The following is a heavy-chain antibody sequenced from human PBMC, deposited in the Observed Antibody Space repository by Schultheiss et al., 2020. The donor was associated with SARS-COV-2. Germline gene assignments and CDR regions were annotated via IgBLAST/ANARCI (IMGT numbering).Heavy chain of an antibody. V-gene: IGHV4-59*01. Sequence: SQTLSLTCTVSGGSISSYYWSWIRQPPGKGLEWIGYIYYSGSTNYNPSLKSRVTISVDTSKNQSSLKLSSVTAADTAVYYCARDFGIAAAGTDYYYGMDVWGQGTTVTVSS. CDR2: IYYSGST. D-gene: IGHD6-13*01. CDR3: ARDFGIAAAGTDYYYGMDV. J-gene: IGHJ6*02. CDR1: GGSISSYY.